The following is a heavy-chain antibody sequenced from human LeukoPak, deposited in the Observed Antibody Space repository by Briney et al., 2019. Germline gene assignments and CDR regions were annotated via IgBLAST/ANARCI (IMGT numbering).Heavy chain of an antibody. Sequence: GGSLQISCKGSGYSFTSYWIGWVRQLPGKGLEWMGIIYPGDSDTRYSPSFQGQVTISADKSISTAYLQWSSLKASDTAMYYCARGGDYYDSSGYAFDIWGQGTMVTVSS. D-gene: IGHD3-22*01. CDR2: IYPGDSDT. V-gene: IGHV5-51*01. CDR3: ARGGDYYDSSGYAFDI. CDR1: GYSFTSYW. J-gene: IGHJ3*02.